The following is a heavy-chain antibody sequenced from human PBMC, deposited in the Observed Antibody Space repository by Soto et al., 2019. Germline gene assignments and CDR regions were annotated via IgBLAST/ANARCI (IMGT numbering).Heavy chain of an antibody. D-gene: IGHD4-4*01. CDR1: AITLGAYI. J-gene: IGHJ4*01. Sequence: PGGSLRLSCEGSAITLGAYIMTWVRQAPGKGLEWVASIKEDGSATFYADSVKGRFTISRDNAKNTLALQMDSLRAEDTAFYYCVTYFGWGLHLPYWGHGTLVTVSS. CDR2: IKEDGSAT. CDR3: VTYFGWGLHLPY. V-gene: IGHV3-7*01.